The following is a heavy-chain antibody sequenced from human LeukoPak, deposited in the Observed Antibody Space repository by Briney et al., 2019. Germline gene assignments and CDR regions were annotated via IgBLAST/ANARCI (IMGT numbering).Heavy chain of an antibody. V-gene: IGHV1-18*04. D-gene: IGHD1-26*01. CDR3: ARDRGSTERPFDY. J-gene: IGHJ4*02. CDR1: GYTFTTYE. CDR2: VSAHNGNT. Sequence: ASVNVSCKAPGYTFTTYEISWVRQAPGQGLEWMGWVSAHNGNTNYAQWIQGRVTMTTDTSTGTAYMILRSLGADDTAIYYCARDRGSTERPFDYWGQGTLVTVSS.